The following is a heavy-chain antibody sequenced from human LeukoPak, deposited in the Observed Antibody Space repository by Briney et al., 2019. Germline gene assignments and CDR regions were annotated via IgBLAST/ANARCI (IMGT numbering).Heavy chain of an antibody. CDR3: AKGNGWYAFDY. J-gene: IGHJ4*02. D-gene: IGHD6-19*01. Sequence: GGSLRLSCAASEFTFTTYAMGWVRQAPGKGLEWVAVISYDGSKKDYADSVKDRFSISRDYSKHTLYLQMNSLRADDSAVYYCAKGNGWYAFDYWGQGTLVTVSS. V-gene: IGHV3-30*18. CDR2: ISYDGSKK. CDR1: EFTFTTYA.